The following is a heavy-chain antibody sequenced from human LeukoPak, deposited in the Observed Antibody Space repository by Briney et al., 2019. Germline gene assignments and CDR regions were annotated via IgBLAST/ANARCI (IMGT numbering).Heavy chain of an antibody. D-gene: IGHD2-2*01. CDR2: IIPIFGTA. J-gene: IGHJ6*02. Sequence: ASVKVSCKASGGTFSSYAISWVRQAPGQGLEWMGGIIPIFGTANYAQKFQGRVTITADESTSTAYMELSSLRSEDTAVYYCARDPPVKLPAAILSHGYYYGMDVWGQGTTVTVSS. CDR1: GGTFSSYA. V-gene: IGHV1-69*13. CDR3: ARDPPVKLPAAILSHGYYYGMDV.